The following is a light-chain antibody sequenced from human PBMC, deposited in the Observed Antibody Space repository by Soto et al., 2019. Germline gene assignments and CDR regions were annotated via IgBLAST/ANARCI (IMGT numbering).Light chain of an antibody. CDR3: RQYSNYPWT. Sequence: DIQMTQSPSTLSASVGDRVTITCRASQSISSWLAWYQQKPGKAPKLLIYKASSLESGVPSRFSGSGSGTEFTLTISSLQPDDFATYYCRQYSNYPWTFGQGTKVEIK. J-gene: IGKJ1*01. CDR2: KAS. CDR1: QSISSW. V-gene: IGKV1-5*03.